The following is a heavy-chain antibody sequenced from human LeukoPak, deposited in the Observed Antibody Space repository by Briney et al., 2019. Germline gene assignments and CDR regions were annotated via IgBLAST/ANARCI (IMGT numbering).Heavy chain of an antibody. J-gene: IGHJ6*03. Sequence: SETLSLTCAVSGYSISSGYYWGWIRQPPGKGLEWIGSIYHSGSTYYNPSLKSRVTISVDTSKNQFSLKLSSVTAADTAVYYCARGVRYSSSAYYMDVWGKGTTVTVSS. V-gene: IGHV4-38-2*01. CDR2: IYHSGST. CDR3: ARGVRYSSSAYYMDV. D-gene: IGHD6-13*01. CDR1: GYSISSGYY.